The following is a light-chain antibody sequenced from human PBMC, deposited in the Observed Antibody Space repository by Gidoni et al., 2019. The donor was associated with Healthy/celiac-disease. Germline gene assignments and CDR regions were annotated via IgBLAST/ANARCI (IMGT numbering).Light chain of an antibody. V-gene: IGKV1-33*01. J-gene: IGKJ5*01. CDR2: DAS. CDR1: QAISIY. CDR3: QQYDNRPIT. Sequence: IQLPQSPSSLSASVGDRVTSTCQASQAISIYLNWYQQKPGQAPKLLIYDASNWETGVPSRFSGSGSGTDFTLTISSLQPEDIATYYCQQYDNRPITFGQGTRLEIK.